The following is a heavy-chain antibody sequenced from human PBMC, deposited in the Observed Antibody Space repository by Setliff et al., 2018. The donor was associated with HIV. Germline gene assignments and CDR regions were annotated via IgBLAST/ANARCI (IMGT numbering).Heavy chain of an antibody. D-gene: IGHD6-13*01. Sequence: SETLSLTCTVSGHSISDGSCWGWIRQTPGKGLEWIGTFSHSGTTYYNPSLESRVTISVHTSQNQFSLKLNSVIAADTAVYYCVGDDNSWFWSYFWGQGTLVTVSS. J-gene: IGHJ4*02. V-gene: IGHV4-38-2*02. CDR1: GHSISDGSC. CDR2: FSHSGTT. CDR3: VGDDNSWFWSYF.